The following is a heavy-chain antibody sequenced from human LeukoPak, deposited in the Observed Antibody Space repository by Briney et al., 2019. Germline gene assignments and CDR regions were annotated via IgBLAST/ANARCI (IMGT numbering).Heavy chain of an antibody. CDR1: GFTFSSNA. Sequence: GGSLRLSCAASGFTFSSNAMSWVRQAPGKGLEWVSAISGSGGSTYYADSVKGRFTISRDNSKNTLYLQMNSLRAEDTAVYYCAKDGPMVRGVIPSYFDYWGQGTLVTVSS. D-gene: IGHD3-10*01. J-gene: IGHJ4*02. CDR2: ISGSGGST. CDR3: AKDGPMVRGVIPSYFDY. V-gene: IGHV3-23*01.